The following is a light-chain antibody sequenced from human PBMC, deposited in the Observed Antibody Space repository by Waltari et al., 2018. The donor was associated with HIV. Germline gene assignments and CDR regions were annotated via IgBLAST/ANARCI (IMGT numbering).Light chain of an antibody. CDR2: GNI. CDR1: SSNIGAHYG. J-gene: IGLJ3*02. V-gene: IGLV1-40*01. CDR3: QSYDSSLRVRV. Sequence: QSILTQPPSVSGAPGQSVTLPCTGSSSNIGAHYGVHWYQQFPGTAPKLLIYGNINRPSGVPDRFSGSKSGTSASLAITGLQAEDEADYYCQSYDSSLRVRVFGGGTKLTVL.